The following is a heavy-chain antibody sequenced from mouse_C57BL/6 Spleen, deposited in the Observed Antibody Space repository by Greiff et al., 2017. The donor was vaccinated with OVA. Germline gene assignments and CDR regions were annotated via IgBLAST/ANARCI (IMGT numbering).Heavy chain of an antibody. V-gene: IGHV1-50*01. CDR2: IDPSDSYT. D-gene: IGHD2-5*01. Sequence: QVQLQQPGAELVKPGASVKLSCKASGYTFTSYWMQWVKQRPGQGLEWIGEIDPSDSYTNYNQKFKGKATLTVDTSSSTAYMQLSSLTSEDSAVYYCARSKAGFAYWSQGTLVTVSA. CDR3: ARSKAGFAY. CDR1: GYTFTSYW. J-gene: IGHJ3*01.